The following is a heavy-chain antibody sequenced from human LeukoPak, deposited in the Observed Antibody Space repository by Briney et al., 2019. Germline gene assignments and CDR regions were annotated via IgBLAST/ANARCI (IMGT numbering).Heavy chain of an antibody. J-gene: IGHJ6*03. V-gene: IGHV3-66*01. D-gene: IGHD6-19*01. CDR2: IYSDGSGGST. CDR1: GVIVSSNS. Sequence: GGSLRLSCAASGVIVSSNSMTWVRQAPGKGLEWVSLIYSDGSGGSTYYADSVKGRFTISRDNSKNTLYLQMNSLRAEDTAVYYCAKGSKAVLFTRDHYMDVWGKGTTVTISS. CDR3: AKGSKAVLFTRDHYMDV.